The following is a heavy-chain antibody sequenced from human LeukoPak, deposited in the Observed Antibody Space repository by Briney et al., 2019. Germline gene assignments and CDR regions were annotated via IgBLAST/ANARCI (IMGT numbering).Heavy chain of an antibody. CDR1: GYTFTSYY. D-gene: IGHD4-23*01. CDR2: INPSGGST. V-gene: IGHV1-46*01. Sequence: ASVKVSRKASGYTFTSYYMHWVRQAPGQGLEWMGIINPSGGSTSYAQKFQGRVTMTRDTSTSTVYMELSSLRSEDTAVYYCARETRDYGGNSGLDYWGQGTLVTVSS. CDR3: ARETRDYGGNSGLDY. J-gene: IGHJ4*02.